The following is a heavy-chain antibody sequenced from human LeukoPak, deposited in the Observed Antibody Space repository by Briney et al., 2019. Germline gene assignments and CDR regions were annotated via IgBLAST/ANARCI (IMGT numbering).Heavy chain of an antibody. V-gene: IGHV3-23*01. Sequence: TGGSLRLSCAASGFNFANHAMSWVRQAPGKGLEWVSAISGSGGSTYYADSVKGRFTISRDNSKNTLYLQMNSLRAEDTAVYYCAKVVAVAEHFDYWGQGTLVTVSS. D-gene: IGHD6-19*01. CDR3: AKVVAVAEHFDY. J-gene: IGHJ4*02. CDR1: GFNFANHA. CDR2: ISGSGGST.